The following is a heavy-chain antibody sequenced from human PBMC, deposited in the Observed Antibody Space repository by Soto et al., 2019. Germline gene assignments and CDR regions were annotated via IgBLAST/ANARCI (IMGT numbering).Heavy chain of an antibody. Sequence: QVQLVESGGGVVQPGRSLRLSCAASGFTFSSYAMHWVRQAPGKGLEWVAVISYDGSNKYYADSVKGRFTISRDNSKNTLYLQMNSLRAEDTAVYYCARVRIPYCISTSCPTYFDYWGQGTLVTVSS. CDR1: GFTFSSYA. V-gene: IGHV3-30-3*01. D-gene: IGHD2-2*01. J-gene: IGHJ4*02. CDR3: ARVRIPYCISTSCPTYFDY. CDR2: ISYDGSNK.